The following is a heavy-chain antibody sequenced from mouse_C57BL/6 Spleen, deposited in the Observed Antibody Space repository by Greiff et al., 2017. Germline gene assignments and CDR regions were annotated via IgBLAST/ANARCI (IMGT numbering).Heavy chain of an antibody. D-gene: IGHD1-1*01. Sequence: QVQLQQSGAELVKPGASVKISCKASGYAFSSYWMNWVKQRPGKGLEWIGQIYPGDGDTNYNGKFKGKATLTADKSSSTAYMQLSSLTSEDSAVYFCARSLSTVVAHFDYWGQGTTLTVSS. CDR2: IYPGDGDT. J-gene: IGHJ2*01. CDR1: GYAFSSYW. CDR3: ARSLSTVVAHFDY. V-gene: IGHV1-80*01.